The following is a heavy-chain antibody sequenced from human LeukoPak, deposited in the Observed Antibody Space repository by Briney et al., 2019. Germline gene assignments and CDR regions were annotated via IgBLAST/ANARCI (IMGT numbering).Heavy chain of an antibody. V-gene: IGHV3-21*01. J-gene: IGHJ4*02. CDR2: ISSSSSYI. CDR3: AKPTGYVVPAAPRH. D-gene: IGHD2-2*01. CDR1: GFTFSSYS. Sequence: GGSLRLSCAASGFTFSSYSMNWVRQAPGKGLEWVSSISSSSSYIYYADSVKGRFTISRDNAKNSLYLQMNSLRAEDTAVYYCAKPTGYVVPAAPRHWGQGTLVTVSS.